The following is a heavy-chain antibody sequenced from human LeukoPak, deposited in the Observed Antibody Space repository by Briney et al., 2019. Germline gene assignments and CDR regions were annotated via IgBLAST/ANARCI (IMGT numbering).Heavy chain of an antibody. CDR1: GFTFSSYA. D-gene: IGHD6-19*01. CDR3: AKDQPRGGLASIALDI. Sequence: GGSLRLSCAASGFTFSSYAMSWVRQAPGKGLEWVSAISGSGGSTYYADSVKGRFTISRDNSKNTLYLQMNSLRAEDTAVYYCAKDQPRGGLASIALDIWAKGQWSPSLQ. CDR2: ISGSGGST. J-gene: IGHJ3*02. V-gene: IGHV3-23*01.